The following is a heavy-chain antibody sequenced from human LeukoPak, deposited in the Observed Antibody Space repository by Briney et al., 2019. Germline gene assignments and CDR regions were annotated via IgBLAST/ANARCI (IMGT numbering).Heavy chain of an antibody. J-gene: IGHJ6*03. CDR1: GGSFSGYY. V-gene: IGHV4-34*01. D-gene: IGHD3-9*01. CDR2: INHSGST. CDR3: ARERLRYVYYYYMDV. Sequence: SETLSLTCAVYGGSFSGYYWSWIRQPPGKGLEWIGEINHSGSTNYNPSLKSRVTISVDTSKNQFSLKLSSVTPEDTAVYYCARERLRYVYYYYMDVWGKGTTVTVSS.